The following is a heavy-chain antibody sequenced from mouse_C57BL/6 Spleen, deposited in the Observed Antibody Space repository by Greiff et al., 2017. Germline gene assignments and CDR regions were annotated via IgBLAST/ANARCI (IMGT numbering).Heavy chain of an antibody. CDR1: GFSLTSYG. CDR3: ARNTRDWYFDV. J-gene: IGHJ1*03. Sequence: VQLVESGPGLVQPSQSLSITCTVSGFSLTSYGVHWVRQSPGKGLEWLGVIWSGGSTDYNAAFISRLSISKDNSKSQVFFKMNSLQADDTAIYYCARNTRDWYFDVWGTGTTVTVSS. CDR2: IWSGGST. V-gene: IGHV2-2*01.